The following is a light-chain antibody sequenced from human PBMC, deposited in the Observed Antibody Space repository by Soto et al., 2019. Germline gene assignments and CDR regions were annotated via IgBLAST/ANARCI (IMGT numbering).Light chain of an antibody. V-gene: IGKV3-20*01. CDR3: QQYVTSPLT. CDR1: QSVSSY. Sequence: EIVMAQSPATLSLSPGERVTLSCRASQSVSSYLAWYQQKPGQAPRLLIYGVSSRATGIPDRFSGSGSGTDFTLTISRLENEDFAVYYCQQYVTSPLTFGGGTKVDIK. J-gene: IGKJ4*01. CDR2: GVS.